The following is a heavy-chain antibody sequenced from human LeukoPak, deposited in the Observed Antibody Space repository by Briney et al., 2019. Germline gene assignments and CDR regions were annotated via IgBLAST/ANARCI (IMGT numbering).Heavy chain of an antibody. CDR1: GGSISSYY. V-gene: IGHV4-59*01. Sequence: SETLSLTCTVSGGSISSYYWSWIRQPPGKGLEWIGYIYYSGSTNYNPSLKSRVTISVDTSKNQFSLKLSSVTAADTAVYYCARGTYYYDSSGQYYFDYWGQGTLVTVSS. D-gene: IGHD3-22*01. CDR3: ARGTYYYDSSGQYYFDY. CDR2: IYYSGST. J-gene: IGHJ4*02.